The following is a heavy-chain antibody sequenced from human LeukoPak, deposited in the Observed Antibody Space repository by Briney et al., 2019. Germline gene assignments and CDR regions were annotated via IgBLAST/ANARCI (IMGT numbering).Heavy chain of an antibody. Sequence: GGSLRLSCAASGFTFSNYDMHWVRQAPGKGLEWVAVISYDGTNKYYADSVKGRFTISRDNSKSTLYLQMNSLRAEDTAVYYCAKENDFVYRGQGTLDTVSS. CDR1: GFTFSNYD. CDR3: AKENDFVY. J-gene: IGHJ4*02. CDR2: ISYDGTNK. D-gene: IGHD3-3*01. V-gene: IGHV3-30*18.